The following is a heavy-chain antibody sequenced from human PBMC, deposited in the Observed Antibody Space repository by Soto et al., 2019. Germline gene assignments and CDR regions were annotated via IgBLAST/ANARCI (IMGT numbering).Heavy chain of an antibody. J-gene: IGHJ4*02. CDR3: TTALYSSGDGSVYFDY. Sequence: EVQLVESGGGLVKPGGSLRLSCAASGFTFSNAWMSWVRQAPGKGREWVGRIKSKTDGGTTDYAAPVKGRFTISRDDSKNTLYLQMNSLKTEDTAVYYCTTALYSSGDGSVYFDYWGQGTLVTVSS. CDR2: IKSKTDGGTT. D-gene: IGHD6-19*01. CDR1: GFTFSNAW. V-gene: IGHV3-15*01.